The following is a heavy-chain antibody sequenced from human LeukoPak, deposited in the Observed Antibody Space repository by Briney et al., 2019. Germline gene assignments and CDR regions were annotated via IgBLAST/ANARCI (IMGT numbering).Heavy chain of an antibody. CDR1: GFTFSDYW. Sequence: PGGSLRLSCAASGFTFSDYWMTWVRQAPGKGLEWVANIKQDGGEGYYVDSVKGRFTISRDNSKNTLYLQMNSLRADDTAVYYCAKPDGPDYWGQGTLVTVSS. V-gene: IGHV3-7*03. CDR3: AKPDGPDY. D-gene: IGHD1-14*01. CDR2: IKQDGGEG. J-gene: IGHJ4*02.